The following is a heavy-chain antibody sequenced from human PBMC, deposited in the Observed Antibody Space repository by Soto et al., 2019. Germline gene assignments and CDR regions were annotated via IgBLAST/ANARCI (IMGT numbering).Heavy chain of an antibody. CDR2: ISSSSTYI. CDR3: AKVTGYYMDH. Sequence: VQVVESGGGLVKPGGSLRLSCAASGFTFSSHSMNWVRQAPGKGLEWVSTISSSSTYIYYADSVKGRFTISRDNAKNSLYLQMHSLRAEDTAVYYCAKVTGYYMDHWGQGTLVTVSS. V-gene: IGHV3-21*04. CDR1: GFTFSSHS. D-gene: IGHD3-9*01. J-gene: IGHJ4*02.